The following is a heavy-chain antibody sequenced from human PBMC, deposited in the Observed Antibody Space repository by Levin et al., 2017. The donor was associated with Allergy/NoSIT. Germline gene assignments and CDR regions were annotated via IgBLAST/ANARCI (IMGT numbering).Heavy chain of an antibody. D-gene: IGHD4-17*01. V-gene: IGHV4-30-2*01. J-gene: IGHJ4*02. CDR3: ARNYGDSYFDY. Sequence: PSETLSLTCAVSGGSISSGGYSWSWIRQPPGKGLEWIGYIYHSGSTYYNPSLKSRVTISVDRSKNQFSLKLSSVTAADTAVYYCARNYGDSYFDYWGQGTLVTVSS. CDR1: GGSISSGGYS. CDR2: IYHSGST.